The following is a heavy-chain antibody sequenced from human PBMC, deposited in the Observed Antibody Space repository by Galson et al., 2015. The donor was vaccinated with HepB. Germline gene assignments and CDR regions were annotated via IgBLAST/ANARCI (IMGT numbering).Heavy chain of an antibody. D-gene: IGHD3-22*01. V-gene: IGHV1-3*01. J-gene: IGHJ4*02. CDR1: GYTFTSYA. CDR3: ARDTPYYYDSSGYYQRPFDY. CDR2: INAGNGNT. Sequence: SVKVSCKASGYTFTSYAMHWVRQAPGQRLEWMGWINAGNGNTKYSQKFQGRVTITRDTSASTAYMELSSLRSEDTAVYYCARDTPYYYDSSGYYQRPFDYWGQGTLVTVSS.